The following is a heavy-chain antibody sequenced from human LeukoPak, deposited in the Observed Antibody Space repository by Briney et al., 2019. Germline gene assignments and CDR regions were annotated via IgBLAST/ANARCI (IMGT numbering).Heavy chain of an antibody. V-gene: IGHV3-30*04. Sequence: GRSLRLSCAASGFTFSNYAIHWVRQAPGKGLEWVAVISNDGSVEYHADSVKGRVTISRYNSKNTVSLQMSSLRDESRAIYYCTGAFENTTVVTFYFDYWGQGALVTVSS. J-gene: IGHJ4*02. CDR3: TGAFENTTVVTFYFDY. CDR2: ISNDGSVE. CDR1: GFTFSNYA. D-gene: IGHD3-22*01.